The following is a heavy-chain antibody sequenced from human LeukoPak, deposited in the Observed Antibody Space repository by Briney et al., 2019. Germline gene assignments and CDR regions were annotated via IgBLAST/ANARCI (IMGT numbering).Heavy chain of an antibody. CDR3: VRDSQDYSNYYYYYGMDV. CDR1: GFTFSSYS. CDR2: ISSSSSTI. Sequence: GGSLRLSCAASGFTFSSYSMNWVRQAPGKGLEWVSYISSSSSTIYYADSVKGRFTISRDNAKNSLYLQMNSLRAEDTAVYYCVRDSQDYSNYYYYYGMDVWGQGTTVTVSS. J-gene: IGHJ6*02. D-gene: IGHD4-11*01. V-gene: IGHV3-48*01.